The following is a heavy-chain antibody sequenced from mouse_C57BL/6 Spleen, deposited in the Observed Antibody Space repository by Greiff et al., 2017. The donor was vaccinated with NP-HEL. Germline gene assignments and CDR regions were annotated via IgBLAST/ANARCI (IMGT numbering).Heavy chain of an antibody. CDR1: GFSLTSYG. D-gene: IGHD1-1*01. J-gene: IGHJ4*01. V-gene: IGHV2-2*01. Sequence: VKLQESGPGLVQPSQSLSITCTVSGFSLTSYGVHWVRQSPGKGLEWLGVLWSGGSTDYNAAFISRLSISKDNSKSQVFFKINSLQADDTAIYYCACITTVVNAMDYWGQGTSVTVSS. CDR3: ACITTVVNAMDY. CDR2: LWSGGST.